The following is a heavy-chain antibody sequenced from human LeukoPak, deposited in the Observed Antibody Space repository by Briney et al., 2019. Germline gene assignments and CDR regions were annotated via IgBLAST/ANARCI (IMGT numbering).Heavy chain of an antibody. Sequence: GGSLRLSCAASGFTFSSYWMHWVRHAPGKGLVWVSRINSDGSSTSYADSVKGRFTISRDNAKNTLYLQMNSLRAEDTAVYYCAKSYGSGSYYAVSPSDYWGRGTLVTVSS. V-gene: IGHV3-74*01. CDR1: GFTFSSYW. CDR3: AKSYGSGSYYAVSPSDY. CDR2: INSDGSST. J-gene: IGHJ4*02. D-gene: IGHD3-10*01.